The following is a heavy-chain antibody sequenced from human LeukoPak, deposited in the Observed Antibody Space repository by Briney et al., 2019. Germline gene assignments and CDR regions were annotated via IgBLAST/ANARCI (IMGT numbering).Heavy chain of an antibody. CDR3: ARVVVFGVVSSDYYYYYMDV. V-gene: IGHV4-59*10. Sequence: PSETLSLTCVVYSESFSGYYWSWIRQPAGKGLEWIGRIYSSGSTNYNPSLKSRVTMSVDTSKNQFSLKLSSVTAADTAVYYCARVVVFGVVSSDYYYYYMDVWGKGTTVTVSS. D-gene: IGHD3-3*01. CDR2: IYSSGST. J-gene: IGHJ6*03. CDR1: SESFSGYY.